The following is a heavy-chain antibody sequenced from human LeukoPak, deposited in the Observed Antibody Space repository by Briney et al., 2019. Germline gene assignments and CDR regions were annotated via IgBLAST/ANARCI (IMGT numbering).Heavy chain of an antibody. J-gene: IGHJ3*02. CDR1: GFTFDDYA. CDR3: ARDLDDYSNFDDAFDI. CDR2: ISWNSGSI. V-gene: IGHV3-9*01. Sequence: PSRSLRLSCAASGFTFDDYAMHWVRQAPGKGLEWVSGISWNSGSIGYADSVKGRFTISRDNSKNTLYLQMNSLRAEDTAVYYCARDLDDYSNFDDAFDIWGQGTMVTVSS. D-gene: IGHD4-4*01.